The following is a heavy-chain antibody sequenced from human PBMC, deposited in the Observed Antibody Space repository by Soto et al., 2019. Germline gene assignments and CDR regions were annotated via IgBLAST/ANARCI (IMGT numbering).Heavy chain of an antibody. CDR3: ARVPYSSGWPTQFDY. Sequence: GESLKISCKGSGYSFTSYWIGWVRQMPGKGLEWMGIIYPGDSDTRYSPSFQGQVTISADKSISTAYLQWSSLKASDTAMYYCARVPYSSGWPTQFDYWGQGTLVTVSS. CDR1: GYSFTSYW. V-gene: IGHV5-51*01. J-gene: IGHJ4*02. CDR2: IYPGDSDT. D-gene: IGHD6-19*01.